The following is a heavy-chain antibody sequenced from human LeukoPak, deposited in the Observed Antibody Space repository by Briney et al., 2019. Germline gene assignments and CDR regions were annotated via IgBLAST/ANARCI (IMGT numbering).Heavy chain of an antibody. J-gene: IGHJ4*02. CDR2: INHSGST. Sequence: PSETLSLTCTVSGGSISSYYWSWIRQPPGKGLEWIGEINHSGSTNYKPSLKSRITTSVDTSKNQFSLELNSVTAADTAVYYCARASNNWNYFDYWGQGTLVTVSS. D-gene: IGHD1-20*01. CDR3: ARASNNWNYFDY. V-gene: IGHV4-34*01. CDR1: GGSISSYY.